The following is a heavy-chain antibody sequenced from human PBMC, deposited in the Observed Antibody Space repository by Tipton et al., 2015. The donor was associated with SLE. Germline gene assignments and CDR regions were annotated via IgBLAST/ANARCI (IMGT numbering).Heavy chain of an antibody. CDR1: GGSISSSNW. V-gene: IGHV4-4*02. J-gene: IGHJ4*02. D-gene: IGHD6-13*01. CDR2: IYHSGST. CDR3: ARAEQQREPFDY. Sequence: TLSLTCAVPGGSISSSNWWSWVRQPPGKGLEWIGEIYHSGSTNYNPSLKSRVTISVDKSKNQFSLKLSSVTAADTAVYYCARAEQQREPFDYWGQGTLVTVSS.